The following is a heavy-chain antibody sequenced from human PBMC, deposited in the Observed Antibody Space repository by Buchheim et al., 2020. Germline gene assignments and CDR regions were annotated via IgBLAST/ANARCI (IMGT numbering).Heavy chain of an antibody. J-gene: IGHJ4*02. CDR2: ISYDGSNK. CDR3: ARDGARAAAGTHFDY. D-gene: IGHD6-13*01. Sequence: QVQLVESGGGVVQPGRSLRLSCAASGFTFSSYAMHWVRPAPGKGLEWVAVISYDGSNKYYADSVKGRFTISRDNSKNTLYLQMNSLRAEDTAVYYCARDGARAAAGTHFDYWGQGTL. CDR1: GFTFSSYA. V-gene: IGHV3-30-3*01.